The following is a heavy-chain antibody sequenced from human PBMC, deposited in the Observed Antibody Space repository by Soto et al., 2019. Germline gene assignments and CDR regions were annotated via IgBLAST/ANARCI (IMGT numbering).Heavy chain of an antibody. Sequence: EVQLVESGGDLVQPGGSLRLSCAASGFTFSHYWMTWVHQAPGKGLEWVANMKEDGSEKNYVDSVKGRFTISRDNAKNSLYLQMNSLRAEDTAIYYCARGGSESDYWGQGTLVTVSS. D-gene: IGHD3-16*01. J-gene: IGHJ4*02. V-gene: IGHV3-7*01. CDR3: ARGGSESDY. CDR2: MKEDGSEK. CDR1: GFTFSHYW.